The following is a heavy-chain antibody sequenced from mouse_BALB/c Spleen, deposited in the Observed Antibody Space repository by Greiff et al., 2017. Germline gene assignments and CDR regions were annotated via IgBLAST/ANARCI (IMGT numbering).Heavy chain of an antibody. CDR3: TRSAYYRYYFDY. J-gene: IGHJ2*01. V-gene: IGHV1-5*01. CDR2: IYPGNSDT. Sequence: EVQLQQSGTVLARPGASVKMSCKASGYSFTSYWMHWVKQRPGQGLEWIGAIYPGNSDTSYNQKFKGKAKLTAVTSASTAYMELSSLTNEDSAVYYCTRSAYYRYYFDYWGQGTTLTVSS. D-gene: IGHD2-14*01. CDR1: GYSFTSYW.